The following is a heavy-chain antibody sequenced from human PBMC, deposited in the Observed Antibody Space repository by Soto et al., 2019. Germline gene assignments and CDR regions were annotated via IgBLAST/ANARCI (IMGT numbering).Heavy chain of an antibody. CDR2: IYHSGST. D-gene: IGHD2-21*02. CDR1: GGSISSRDW. Sequence: QVQLQESGPGLVKPSGTLSLTCAVSGGSISSRDWWSWVRQPPGKGLEWIGEIYHSGSTNYNPSLKSRVTISVDKCKNQFSLKLSSVTAADTAVYYCARNGGNSDFDYWGQGTLVTVSS. CDR3: ARNGGNSDFDY. J-gene: IGHJ4*02. V-gene: IGHV4-4*02.